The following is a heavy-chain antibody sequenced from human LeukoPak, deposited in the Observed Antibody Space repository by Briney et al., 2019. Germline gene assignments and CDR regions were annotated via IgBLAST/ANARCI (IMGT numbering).Heavy chain of an antibody. J-gene: IGHJ4*02. CDR2: IKQDGSEK. Sequence: GGSLRLSCAASGFTFSSYSMNWVRQAPGKGLEWVANIKQDGSEKYYVDSVKGRFTISRDNVKKSLYLQMNSLRAEDTAVYYCARAGLWFGELLDYWGQGTLVTVSS. V-gene: IGHV3-7*05. CDR3: ARAGLWFGELLDY. CDR1: GFTFSSYS. D-gene: IGHD3-10*01.